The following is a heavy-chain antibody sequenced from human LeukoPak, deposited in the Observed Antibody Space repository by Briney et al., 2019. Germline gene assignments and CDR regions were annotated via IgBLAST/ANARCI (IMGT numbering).Heavy chain of an antibody. Sequence: GGSLRLSCAASGFTFSSYGMHWVRQAPGKGLEWVAVISYDGSNKYYADSVKGRFTISRDNSKNTLYLQMNSLRAEDTAVYYCETEAAAWGYWGQGTLVTVSS. CDR3: ETEAAAWGY. D-gene: IGHD6-13*01. J-gene: IGHJ4*02. CDR1: GFTFSSYG. V-gene: IGHV3-30*03. CDR2: ISYDGSNK.